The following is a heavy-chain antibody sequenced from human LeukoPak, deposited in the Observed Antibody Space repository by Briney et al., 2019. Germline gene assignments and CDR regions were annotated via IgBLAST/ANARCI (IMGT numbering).Heavy chain of an antibody. CDR2: MNPKSGNT. CDR1: GYTFISYD. Sequence: GASVKVSCKASGYTFISYDIVWLRQATGQGLEWMGYMNPKSGNTDYVQNFQGRVTMTRDTSITTAYMELSGLRSEDTAVYYCARKIASTRLGVRYYYMDVWGKGTTVTISS. CDR3: ARKIASTRLGVRYYYMDV. J-gene: IGHJ6*03. D-gene: IGHD2-2*01. V-gene: IGHV1-8*01.